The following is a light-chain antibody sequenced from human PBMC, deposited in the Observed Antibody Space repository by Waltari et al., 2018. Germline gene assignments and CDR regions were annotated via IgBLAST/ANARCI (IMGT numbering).Light chain of an antibody. Sequence: QSALTHPASVSGSPGQSITIPCPGTSSDVGGYNYFSWYQQHPGKAPKLMIYDVSNRPSGVSNRFSGSKSGNTASLTISGLQAEDEADYYCSSYTSSSTLWVFGGGTKLTVL. V-gene: IGLV2-14*01. J-gene: IGLJ3*02. CDR2: DVS. CDR3: SSYTSSSTLWV. CDR1: SSDVGGYNY.